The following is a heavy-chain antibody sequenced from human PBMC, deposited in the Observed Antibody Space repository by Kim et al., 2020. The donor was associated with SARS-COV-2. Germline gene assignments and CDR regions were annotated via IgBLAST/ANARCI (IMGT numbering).Heavy chain of an antibody. D-gene: IGHD1-26*01. CDR3: AGGLSISSGSYLCYYYGLDV. Sequence: SETLSLTCTVSGGSISSGSYYWSWIRQPAGKGLEWMGRIYTSGSTNYNPSLKSRITISVDTAKNQFSLKLSSVTAADTAVYYCAGGLSISSGSYLCYYYGLDVWGQGTTVTVSS. CDR1: GGSISSGSYY. CDR2: IYTSGST. V-gene: IGHV4-61*02. J-gene: IGHJ6*02.